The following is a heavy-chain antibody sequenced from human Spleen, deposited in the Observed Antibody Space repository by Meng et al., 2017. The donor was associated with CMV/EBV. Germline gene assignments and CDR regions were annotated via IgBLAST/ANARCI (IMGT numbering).Heavy chain of an antibody. D-gene: IGHD2-2*01. CDR1: GGAFSSHT. CDR2: IINSLAIA. Sequence: SVKVSCKASGGAFSSHTITWVRQAPGQGLEWMGGIINSLAIANYAQKFQGRVTITADKSTSTVYMELSSLRSEDTAVYYCARGRGSSTSGVEYWGQGTLVTVSS. J-gene: IGHJ4*02. CDR3: ARGRGSSTSGVEY. V-gene: IGHV1-69*10.